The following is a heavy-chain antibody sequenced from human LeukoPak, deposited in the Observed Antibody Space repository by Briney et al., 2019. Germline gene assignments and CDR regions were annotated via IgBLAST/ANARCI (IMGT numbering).Heavy chain of an antibody. J-gene: IGHJ4*02. CDR1: GFTFSSYW. CDR3: LRGDRRDY. Sequence: GGSLRLSCAASGFTFSSYWMSWVRQAPGKGLEWVANIKQDGSEKYYVDSVKGRFIISRDNAKDSLYLQMNSLRVEDTAVYYCLRGDRRDYWGQGTLVTVSS. V-gene: IGHV3-7*01. CDR2: IKQDGSEK.